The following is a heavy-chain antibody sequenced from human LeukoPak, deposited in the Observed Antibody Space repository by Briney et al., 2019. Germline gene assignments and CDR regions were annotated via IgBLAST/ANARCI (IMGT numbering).Heavy chain of an antibody. V-gene: IGHV3-30-3*02. CDR1: GFTFSNYA. CDR3: AKPPRNWNYVVSWFDP. Sequence: PGRSLRLSCAASGFTFSNYAMHWVRQAPGRGLEWVAVISYDGSNKYYADSVKGRFTISRDNSKNTLYLQMNSLRAEDTAVYYCAKPPRNWNYVVSWFDPWGQGTLVTVSS. J-gene: IGHJ5*02. D-gene: IGHD1-7*01. CDR2: ISYDGSNK.